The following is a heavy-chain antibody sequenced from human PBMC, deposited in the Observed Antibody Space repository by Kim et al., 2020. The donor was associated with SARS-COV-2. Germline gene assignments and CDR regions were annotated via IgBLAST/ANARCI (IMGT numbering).Heavy chain of an antibody. CDR3: ARDDDDWDLVVGFDL. Sequence: GGSLRLSCAASGVTFSSYRMNWVRQAPGKGLEWVSSISSSRSYKYYADSVKGRFTISRDNAKNSVYLQMNSLRAEDTAVYYCARDDDDWDLVVGFDLWGRGTLVTVSS. CDR2: ISSSRSYK. V-gene: IGHV3-21*01. J-gene: IGHJ2*01. D-gene: IGHD2-15*01. CDR1: GVTFSSYR.